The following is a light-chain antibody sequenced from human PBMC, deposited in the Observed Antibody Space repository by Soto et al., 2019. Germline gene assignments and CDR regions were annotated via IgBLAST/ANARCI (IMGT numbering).Light chain of an antibody. CDR2: DAS. CDR1: QSVSSY. V-gene: IGKV3-11*01. CDR3: QQRSNWPPLT. Sequence: EILLTQSPATLSLPPGERATLSCRASQSVSSYLAWYQQKPGQAPRLLIYDASNRATGIPPRFSGSGSGTDFTLTISSLEPEDYAVYYCQQRSNWPPLTFGGGTRVQIK. J-gene: IGKJ4*01.